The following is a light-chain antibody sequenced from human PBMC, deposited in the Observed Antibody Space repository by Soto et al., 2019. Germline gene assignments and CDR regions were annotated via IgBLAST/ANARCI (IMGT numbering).Light chain of an antibody. V-gene: IGKV1-12*01. Sequence: DIQLTQSPSSVSASVGDRVTITCRASQDIGTWLAWYQQKPGKAPKLLIYVASNLQSGVPSRFSGAGSVTDFNLTITSLQPEDFATYPCQQADSFPFTFGPGTKVDFK. CDR1: QDIGTW. CDR2: VAS. J-gene: IGKJ3*01. CDR3: QQADSFPFT.